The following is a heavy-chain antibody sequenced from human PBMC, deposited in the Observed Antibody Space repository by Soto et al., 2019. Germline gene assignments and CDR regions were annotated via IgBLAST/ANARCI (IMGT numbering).Heavy chain of an antibody. Sequence: SETLSLTCTVSGGSISSSSYYWGWIRQPPGKGLEWIGSIYYSGSTYYNPSLQSRVTISVDTSKNQFSLKLSSVTAADTAVYYCPTGSQLYYFDYWGQGTLVTVSS. D-gene: IGHD3-10*01. V-gene: IGHV4-39*01. J-gene: IGHJ4*02. CDR1: GGSISSSSYY. CDR3: PTGSQLYYFDY. CDR2: IYYSGST.